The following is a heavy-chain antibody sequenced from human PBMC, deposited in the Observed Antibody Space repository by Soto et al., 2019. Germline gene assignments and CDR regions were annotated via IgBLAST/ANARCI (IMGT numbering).Heavy chain of an antibody. CDR3: ANGNGVFGVVITLDAFDI. J-gene: IGHJ3*02. Sequence: PGGSLRLSCAASGFTFDDCAMHWVRQAPGKGLEWVSGISWNSGSIGYADSVKGRFTISRDNAKNSLYLQMNSLRAEDTALYYCANGNGVFGVVITLDAFDIWGQGTMVTVSS. D-gene: IGHD3-3*01. CDR2: ISWNSGSI. CDR1: GFTFDDCA. V-gene: IGHV3-9*01.